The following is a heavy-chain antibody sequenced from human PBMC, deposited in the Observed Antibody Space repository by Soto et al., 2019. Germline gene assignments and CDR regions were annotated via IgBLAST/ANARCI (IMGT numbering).Heavy chain of an antibody. J-gene: IGHJ4*02. V-gene: IGHV4-59*01. CDR3: VGSLMSRAMESFDY. CDR2: ISYTVDA. CDR1: AGSISRYY. D-gene: IGHD5-18*01. Sequence: SETLSLTCIVSAGSISRYYWGWVRQSPGEGLEWIAHISYTVDASYNPSLKSRVTISLDTSKNQIALRLMSVTAADTAVYYCVGSLMSRAMESFDYWGQGTLVTVSS.